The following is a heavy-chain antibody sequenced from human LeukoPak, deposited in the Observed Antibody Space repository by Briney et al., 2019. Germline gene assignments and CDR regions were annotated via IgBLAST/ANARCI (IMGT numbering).Heavy chain of an antibody. CDR3: ARETLWKDGSGSYMSY. Sequence: GASVKVSXKASGGTFSSYAISWVRQAPGQGLEWIGGIIPIFGTANYAQKFQGRVTITTDESTSTAYMELSSLRPEDTAVYYCARETLWKDGSGSYMSYWGQGTLVTVSS. V-gene: IGHV1-69*05. J-gene: IGHJ4*02. D-gene: IGHD3-10*01. CDR1: GGTFSSYA. CDR2: IIPIFGTA.